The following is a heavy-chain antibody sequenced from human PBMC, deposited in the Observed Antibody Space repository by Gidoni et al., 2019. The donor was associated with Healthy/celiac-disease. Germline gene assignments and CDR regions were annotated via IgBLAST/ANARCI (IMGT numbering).Heavy chain of an antibody. D-gene: IGHD2-21*02. V-gene: IGHV3-66*01. CDR2: IYSGGST. CDR3: ARYCGGDCYSYDAFDI. Sequence: EVQLVESGGGLVQPGGSLSLSCAPSGFTVSSNYMSWVRQAPGKGLEWVSVIYSGGSTYYADAVKGRFTISRDNSKNTLYLKMNSLRAEDTAVYYCARYCGGDCYSYDAFDIWGQGTMVTVSS. J-gene: IGHJ3*02. CDR1: GFTVSSNY.